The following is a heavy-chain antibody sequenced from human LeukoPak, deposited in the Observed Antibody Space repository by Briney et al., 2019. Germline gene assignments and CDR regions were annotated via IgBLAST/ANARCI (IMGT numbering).Heavy chain of an antibody. CDR2: IYYSGST. J-gene: IGHJ5*02. D-gene: IGHD4-17*01. CDR1: GGSISSSSYY. CDR3: ARGRIRYGDYELMPKTKFGWFDP. Sequence: SETLSLTCTVSGGSISSSSYYWGWIRQPPGKGLEWIGSIYYSGSTYYDPSLKSRVTISVDTSKNQFSLKLSSVTAADTAVYYCARGRIRYGDYELMPKTKFGWFDPWGQGTLVTVSS. V-gene: IGHV4-39*01.